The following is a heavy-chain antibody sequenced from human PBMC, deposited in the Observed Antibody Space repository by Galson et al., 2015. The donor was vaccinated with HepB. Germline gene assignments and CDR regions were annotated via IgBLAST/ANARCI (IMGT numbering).Heavy chain of an antibody. D-gene: IGHD3-10*01. CDR3: ARGTAYFDF. CDR2: FSYRGSP. J-gene: IGHJ4*02. V-gene: IGHV4-39*01. CDR1: GVSISSSSYY. Sequence: LSLTCSVSGVSISSSSYYWAWIRQPPGKGLEWIGSFSYRGSPYYNPSLKSRLIISADTSRNQISLRLNSVTAADTAVYYCARGTAYFDFWGQGTLVTVSS.